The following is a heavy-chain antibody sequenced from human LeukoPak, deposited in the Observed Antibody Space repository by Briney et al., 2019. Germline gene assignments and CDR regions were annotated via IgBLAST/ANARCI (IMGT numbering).Heavy chain of an antibody. CDR3: AKAGPFNYGSGSYFDY. D-gene: IGHD3-10*01. CDR2: ITSSSSYI. J-gene: IGHJ4*02. Sequence: GGSLRLSCAASGFTFSDESMTWVRQAPGKGLEWVSSITSSSSYIYYADSVKGRFAISRDNAKKSLYLQMNSLRAEDTAVYYCAKAGPFNYGSGSYFDYWGQGALVTVSS. CDR1: GFTFSDES. V-gene: IGHV3-21*01.